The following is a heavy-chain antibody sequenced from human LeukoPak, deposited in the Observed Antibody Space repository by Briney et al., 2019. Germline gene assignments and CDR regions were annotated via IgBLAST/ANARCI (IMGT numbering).Heavy chain of an antibody. CDR2: IYYSGST. CDR1: GDSISSYY. J-gene: IGHJ3*02. Sequence: SETLSHTCTVSGDSISSYYWSWIRQPPGKGLEWIGYIYYSGSTNYNPSLKSRVTISVDTSKNQFSLKLSSVTAADTAVYYCAREEDAFDIWGQGTMVTVSS. CDR3: AREEDAFDI. V-gene: IGHV4-59*01.